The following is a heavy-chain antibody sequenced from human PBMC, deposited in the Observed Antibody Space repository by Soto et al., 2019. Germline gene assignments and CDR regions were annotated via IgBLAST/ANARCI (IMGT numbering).Heavy chain of an antibody. CDR1: CGSLGIDY. CDR2: VFYTGRA. Sequence: LSLSCAGACGSLGIDYCICIRHRPVTGLEWIGYVFYTGRANYNASLKSRVSISLDTPNYPFSLKLSYVTAADTAVYYCARDGDGRMTIKRSYHNGMEVWGNRHPVNVS. V-gene: IGHV4-59*01. CDR3: ARDGDGRMTIKRSYHNGMEV. D-gene: IGHD2-21*02. J-gene: IGHJ6*04.